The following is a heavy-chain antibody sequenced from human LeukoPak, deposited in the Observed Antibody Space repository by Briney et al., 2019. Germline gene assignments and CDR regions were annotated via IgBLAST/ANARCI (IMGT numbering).Heavy chain of an antibody. CDR3: TREGGSYKHFDD. V-gene: IGHV1-46*04. D-gene: IGHD3-10*01. J-gene: IGHJ4*02. CDR1: GDTFTRHY. Sequence: ASVKVSCKASGDTFTRHYIHWVRQAPGQGLEWIGLINPDDDSIDYTQKLRGRITVTRDRSTSTVYTELKSLRSDDTALYYCTREGGSYKHFDDWGQGSLVTVSS. CDR2: INPDDDSI.